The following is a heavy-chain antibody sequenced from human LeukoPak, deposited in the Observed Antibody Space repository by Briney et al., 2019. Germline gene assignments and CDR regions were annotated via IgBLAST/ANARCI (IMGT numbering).Heavy chain of an antibody. CDR3: ARRIYSGTVRHLLYSFMDV. Sequence: SETLSLTCTVSGDSISSSSWTWIRQSPGKGLESLGFISNNGKTKYKSSFEGRVSMSLDTSKSQFSLTLGSVTAADTAVYFCARRIYSGTVRHLLYSFMDVWGKGTTVTVSS. V-gene: IGHV4-59*08. D-gene: IGHD2-21*01. CDR2: ISNNGKT. J-gene: IGHJ6*03. CDR1: GDSISSSS.